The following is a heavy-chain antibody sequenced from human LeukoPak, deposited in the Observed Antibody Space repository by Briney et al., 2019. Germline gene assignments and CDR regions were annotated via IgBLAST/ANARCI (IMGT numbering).Heavy chain of an antibody. Sequence: APVKVSCKASGYTFTGYYMHWVRQAPGQGLEWMGWINPNSGGTNYAQKFQGRVTMTRDTSISTAYMELSRLRSDDTAVYYCARDLGGVADYFDYWGQGTLVTVSS. D-gene: IGHD2-8*02. J-gene: IGHJ4*02. CDR3: ARDLGGVADYFDY. CDR1: GYTFTGYY. CDR2: INPNSGGT. V-gene: IGHV1-2*02.